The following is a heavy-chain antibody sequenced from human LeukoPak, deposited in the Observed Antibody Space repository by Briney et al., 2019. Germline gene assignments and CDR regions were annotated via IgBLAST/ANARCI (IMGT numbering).Heavy chain of an antibody. CDR3: AREKMATTPRAFDI. D-gene: IGHD5-24*01. CDR2: INHSGST. V-gene: IGHV4-34*01. Sequence: SETLSLTCAVYGGSFSGYYWSWIRQPPGKGLEWIGEINHSGSTNYNPSLKSQVTISVDTSKNQFSLKLSSVTAADTAVYYCAREKMATTPRAFDIWGQGTMVTVSS. CDR1: GGSFSGYY. J-gene: IGHJ3*02.